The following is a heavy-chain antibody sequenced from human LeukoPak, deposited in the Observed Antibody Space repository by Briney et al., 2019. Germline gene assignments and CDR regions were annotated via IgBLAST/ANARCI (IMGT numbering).Heavy chain of an antibody. CDR2: IHSGGRT. CDR3: AELGITMIGGV. D-gene: IGHD3-10*02. Sequence: GGSLKLSCAASGFSVSSTYMTWVRQAPGKGLEWVSVIHSGGRTDFAESVKGRFTISRDNAKNSLYLQMNSLRAEDTAVYYCAELGITMIGGVWGKGTTVTISS. J-gene: IGHJ6*04. CDR1: GFSVSSTY. V-gene: IGHV3-53*01.